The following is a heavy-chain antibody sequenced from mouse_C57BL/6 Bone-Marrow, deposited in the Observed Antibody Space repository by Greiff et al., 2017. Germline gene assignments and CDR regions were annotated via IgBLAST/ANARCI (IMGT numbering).Heavy chain of an antibody. V-gene: IGHV8-8*01. D-gene: IGHD1-1*01. CDR3: ARIITTVVATNWYFDV. J-gene: IGHJ1*03. Sequence: QVTLKVSGPGILQPSQTLSLTCSFSGFSLSTFGMGVGWIRQPSGKGLEWLAHIWWDDDKYYNPALKSRLTISKDTSKNQVFLKSANVDTADTATYYCARIITTVVATNWYFDVWGTGTTVTVSS. CDR2: IWWDDDK. CDR1: GFSLSTFGMG.